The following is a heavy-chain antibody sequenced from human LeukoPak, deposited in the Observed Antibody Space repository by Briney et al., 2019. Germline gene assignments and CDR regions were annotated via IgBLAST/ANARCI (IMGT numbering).Heavy chain of an antibody. CDR2: MNPNSGNT. D-gene: IGHD5-18*01. CDR1: GYTFTSYD. CDR3: ARGLGRTAMVTRGGVRFDY. V-gene: IGHV1-8*01. Sequence: ASVKVSCTASGYTFTSYDINWVRQATGQGLEWMGWMNPNSGNTGYAQKFQGRVTMTRNTSIGTAYMELSSLRSEDTAVYYCARGLGRTAMVTRGGVRFDYWGQGTLVTVSS. J-gene: IGHJ4*02.